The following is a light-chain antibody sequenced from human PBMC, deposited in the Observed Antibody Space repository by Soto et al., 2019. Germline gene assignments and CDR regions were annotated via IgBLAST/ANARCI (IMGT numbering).Light chain of an antibody. CDR2: EVS. J-gene: IGLJ1*01. Sequence: QSALTQPASVSGSPGQSITISCTGTSSDVGDYNYVSWFRQHPGKAPKLMIYEVSNGPSGVSNRFSGSKSGNTASLTISGLQPEDEADYYCSSYTTSSTFYVFGTGTKLTVL. CDR1: SSDVGDYNY. CDR3: SSYTTSSTFYV. V-gene: IGLV2-14*01.